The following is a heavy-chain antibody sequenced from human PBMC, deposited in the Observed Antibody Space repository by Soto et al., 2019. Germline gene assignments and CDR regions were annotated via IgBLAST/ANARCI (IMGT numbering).Heavy chain of an antibody. CDR3: ARALPLYYDILTGYFPRQYYFDY. Sequence: GGSLRLSCAASGFTFSSYSMNWVRQAPGKGLEWVSYISSSSSTIYYADSVKGRFTISRDKAKNSLYLQMNSLRDEDPAVYYCARALPLYYDILTGYFPRQYYFDYWGQGTLVTVSS. V-gene: IGHV3-48*02. D-gene: IGHD3-9*01. CDR1: GFTFSSYS. CDR2: ISSSSSTI. J-gene: IGHJ4*02.